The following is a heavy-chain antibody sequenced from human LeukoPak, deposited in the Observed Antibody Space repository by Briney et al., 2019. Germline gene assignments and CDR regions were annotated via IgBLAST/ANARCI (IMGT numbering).Heavy chain of an antibody. J-gene: IGHJ4*02. D-gene: IGHD5/OR15-5a*01. Sequence: SQTLSLTCTVSGGSISSGGYYWTWIRQPPGKGLEWIGYIYYSGSTNYNPSLKSRVTISIDTSKNQFSLRLSSVTAADTAVYYCARANRLYETYYFAYWGQGTLVTVSS. V-gene: IGHV4-61*08. CDR1: GGSISSGGYY. CDR3: ARANRLYETYYFAY. CDR2: IYYSGST.